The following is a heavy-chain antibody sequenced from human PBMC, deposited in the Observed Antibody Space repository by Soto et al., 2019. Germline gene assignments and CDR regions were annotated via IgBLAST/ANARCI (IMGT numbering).Heavy chain of an antibody. Sequence: ASVKVSCEACGGTFSSYTISWVRQAPGQGLEWMGWISAYNGNTNYAQKLQGRVTMTTDTSTSTAYMELRSLRSDDTAVYYCARDTADIVLMVYATLGAFDIWGQGTMVTVSS. CDR3: ARDTADIVLMVYATLGAFDI. J-gene: IGHJ3*02. V-gene: IGHV1-18*01. D-gene: IGHD2-8*01. CDR2: ISAYNGNT. CDR1: GGTFSSYT.